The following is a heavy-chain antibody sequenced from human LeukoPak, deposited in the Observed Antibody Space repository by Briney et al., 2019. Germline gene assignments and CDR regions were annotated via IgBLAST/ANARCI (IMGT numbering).Heavy chain of an antibody. CDR3: SKDAQRGFDYSNSLQN. CDR1: GFTFSHYG. V-gene: IGHV3-33*06. Sequence: GGSLRLSCAASGFTFSHYGMHWVRQTPGAGLEWVAVIWSDGSDKYYAKSVKGRFTISSDNSKNSLFLQMNRLRAEDTDVYYCSKDAQRGFDYSNSLQNWGQGILVTVSS. J-gene: IGHJ1*01. CDR2: IWSDGSDK. D-gene: IGHD4-11*01.